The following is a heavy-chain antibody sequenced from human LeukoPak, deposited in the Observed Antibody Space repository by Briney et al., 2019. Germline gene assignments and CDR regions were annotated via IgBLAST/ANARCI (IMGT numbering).Heavy chain of an antibody. CDR3: AKDQHDCGADCYYLDY. J-gene: IGHJ4*02. CDR1: GFTFDDYA. V-gene: IGHV3-43D*03. D-gene: IGHD2-21*02. CDR2: IGWDGGST. Sequence: GGSLRLSCAASGFTFDDYAMHWVRQAPGKGLEWVSLIGWDGGSTYYADSVKGRFTISRDNSKNSLYLQMNSLRPEDTALYYCAKDQHDCGADCYYLDYWGQGTLVTVSS.